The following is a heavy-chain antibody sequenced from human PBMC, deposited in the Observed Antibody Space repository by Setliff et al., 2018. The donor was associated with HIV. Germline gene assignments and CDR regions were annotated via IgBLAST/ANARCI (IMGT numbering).Heavy chain of an antibody. CDR3: ARGPFNLAATGTGYFQQ. CDR1: GASISGGGYY. Sequence: SETLSLTCTVSGASISGGGYYWNWIRQRPGKGLEWIGSIYSSGNTYNNPSLKSRATMSLDTSKNHFFLKVNSLTAADTAVYYCARGPFNLAATGTGYFQQWGQGTLVTVSS. V-gene: IGHV4-31*03. J-gene: IGHJ1*01. CDR2: IYSSGNT. D-gene: IGHD6-13*01.